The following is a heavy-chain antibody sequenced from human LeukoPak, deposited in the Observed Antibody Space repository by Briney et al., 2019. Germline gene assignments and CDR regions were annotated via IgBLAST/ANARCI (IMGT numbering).Heavy chain of an antibody. D-gene: IGHD3-22*01. CDR1: GFTFSSYW. CDR2: IKQDGTET. Sequence: GGSLRLSCAASGFTFSSYWMNWVRQAPGKGLEWVAIIKQDGTETFYVDSVKGRFTISRDNVKNSLYLQMNSVRIEDAAVYYCMGGRGWLPENWGQGTLVTVSS. V-gene: IGHV3-7*01. J-gene: IGHJ4*02. CDR3: MGGRGWLPEN.